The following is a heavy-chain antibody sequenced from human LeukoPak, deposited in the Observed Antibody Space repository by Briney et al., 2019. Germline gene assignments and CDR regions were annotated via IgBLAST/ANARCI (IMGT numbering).Heavy chain of an antibody. CDR1: DGTFSGYY. J-gene: IGHJ5*02. D-gene: IGHD2/OR15-2a*01. CDR2: INHSGST. CDR3: ERGVFVINIHGGAVGTFFDP. Sequence: SQTLSLTCAVSDGTFSGYYWTWIRQPPGKGLEWIGEINHSGSTNYNPSLKSLVTMAVDTSETPLSLKLSSVTAADTAVYYCERGVFVINIHGGAVGTFFDPWGQGSLVTVSS. V-gene: IGHV4-34*01.